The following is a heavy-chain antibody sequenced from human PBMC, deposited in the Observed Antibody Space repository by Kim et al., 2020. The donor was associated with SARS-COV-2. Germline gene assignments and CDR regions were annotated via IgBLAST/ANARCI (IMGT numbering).Heavy chain of an antibody. J-gene: IGHJ6*02. V-gene: IGHV3-30*18. CDR1: EFSFSSHG. CDR3: AKDLRLHGLHYYYYGMDV. Sequence: GGSLRISCAASEFSFSSHGMHWGRQAPGKGLEWVAVISYDGTNKYYVDSVKGRFTISRDNSKNTLYLQMNSLRVEDTAVYYCAKDLRLHGLHYYYYGMDVWGHGTTVTVSS. D-gene: IGHD5-12*01. CDR2: ISYDGTNK.